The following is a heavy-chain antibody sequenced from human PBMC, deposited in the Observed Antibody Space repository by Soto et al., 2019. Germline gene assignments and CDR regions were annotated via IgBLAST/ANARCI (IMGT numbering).Heavy chain of an antibody. Sequence: QIQLVQSGAEVKKPGASVKVSCKASGYTFNIYGINWVRQAPGQGLEWMGWISAFNGKTNYAQNVQCRVTMTTDTSTSTAYVELRSLRSHDTAVYYCARDRVPKSSGFFPFDYWGHGTLVNVSS. CDR1: GYTFNIYG. CDR3: ARDRVPKSSGFFPFDY. D-gene: IGHD3-22*01. CDR2: ISAFNGKT. V-gene: IGHV1-18*01. J-gene: IGHJ4*01.